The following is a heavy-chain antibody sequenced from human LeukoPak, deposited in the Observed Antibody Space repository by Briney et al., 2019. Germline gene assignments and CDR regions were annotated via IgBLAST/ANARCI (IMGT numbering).Heavy chain of an antibody. D-gene: IGHD3-16*02. V-gene: IGHV1-8*01. CDR3: ARGGGPYDYVWGSYRYTESYYYGMDV. Sequence: GASVKVSCKASGYTFTSYDINWVRQATGQGLEWMGWMNPNSGNTGYAQKFQGRVTMTRNTSISTAYMELSSLRSEDTAVYYCARGGGPYDYVWGSYRYTESYYYGMDVWGQGTTVTVSS. J-gene: IGHJ6*02. CDR1: GYTFTSYD. CDR2: MNPNSGNT.